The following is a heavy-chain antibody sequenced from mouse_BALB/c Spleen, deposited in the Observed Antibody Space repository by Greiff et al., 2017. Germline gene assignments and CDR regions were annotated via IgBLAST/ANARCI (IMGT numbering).Heavy chain of an antibody. D-gene: IGHD2-4*01. J-gene: IGHJ2*01. CDR2: ISNGGGST. CDR3: ARHEGVITTEYYFDY. V-gene: IGHV5-12-2*01. Sequence: EVKLMESGGGLVQPGGSLKLSCAASGFTFSSYTMSWVRQTPGKRLEWVAYISNGGGSTYYPDTVKGRFTISRDNAKNTLYLQMSSLKSEDTAMYYCARHEGVITTEYYFDYWGQGTTLTVSS. CDR1: GFTFSSYT.